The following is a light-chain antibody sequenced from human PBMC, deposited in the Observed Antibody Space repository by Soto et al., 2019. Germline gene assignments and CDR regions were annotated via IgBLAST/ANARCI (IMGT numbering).Light chain of an antibody. CDR3: QQTNTFLPLT. J-gene: IGKJ4*01. Sequence: DIQMTQSPSSVSASVGDRVTITCRASQGISNWLAWYQQQPGKAPKLLIYGASSLQSGVPSRFSGGGSGSHFTLILSSLQPEDFATYYCQQTNTFLPLTFGGGTKVKI. CDR1: QGISNW. V-gene: IGKV1-12*01. CDR2: GAS.